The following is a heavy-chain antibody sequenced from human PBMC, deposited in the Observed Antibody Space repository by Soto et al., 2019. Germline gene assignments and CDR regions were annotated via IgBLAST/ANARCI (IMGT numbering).Heavy chain of an antibody. D-gene: IGHD3-22*01. J-gene: IGHJ3*02. V-gene: IGHV1-18*01. CDR3: ARVDTMIGVVISDWAFDI. CDR1: GGTFSSYA. Sequence: GASVKVSCKASGGTFSSYAISWVRQAPGQGLEWMGWISAYNGNTNYAQKLQGRVTMTTDTSTSTAYMELKSLRSDDTAVYYCARVDTMIGVVISDWAFDIWGQGTMVTVS. CDR2: ISAYNGNT.